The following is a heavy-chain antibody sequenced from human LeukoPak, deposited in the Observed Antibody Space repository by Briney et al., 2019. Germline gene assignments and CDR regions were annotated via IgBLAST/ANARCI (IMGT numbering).Heavy chain of an antibody. CDR3: ARDPHEFSSGWSQFDY. V-gene: IGHV1-18*04. Sequence: ASVKVSCKASGYTFTSYYMHWVRQAPGQGLEWMGWINTYNGNTNYAQKLRGRVTMTTDTSTSTAYMELRSLRSDDTAVYYCARDPHEFSSGWSQFDYWGQGTLVTVSS. D-gene: IGHD6-19*01. J-gene: IGHJ4*02. CDR1: GYTFTSYY. CDR2: INTYNGNT.